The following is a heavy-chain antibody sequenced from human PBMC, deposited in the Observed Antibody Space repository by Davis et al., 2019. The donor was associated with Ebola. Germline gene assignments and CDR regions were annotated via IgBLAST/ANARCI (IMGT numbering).Heavy chain of an antibody. CDR3: AKGIGAAYFYGMDV. D-gene: IGHD6-13*01. Sequence: SLKISCVVSGFTFSSYWMHWVRQAPGKGLEWVSGIGWNSGSIGYADSVKGRFTISRDNAKNSLYLQMNSLRVEDTALYYCAKGIGAAYFYGMDVWGQGTTVTVSS. J-gene: IGHJ6*02. CDR2: IGWNSGSI. V-gene: IGHV3-9*01. CDR1: GFTFSSYW.